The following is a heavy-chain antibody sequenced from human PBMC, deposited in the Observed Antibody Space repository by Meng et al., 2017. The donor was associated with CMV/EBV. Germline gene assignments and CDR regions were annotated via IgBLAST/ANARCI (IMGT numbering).Heavy chain of an antibody. V-gene: IGHV3-33*01. CDR3: ARGYYDSSGYDY. CDR1: GFTFRSDG. D-gene: IGHD3-22*01. CDR2: IWYDGSNK. J-gene: IGHJ4*02. Sequence: SGAASGFTFRSDGMHWVRQAPGKGLEWVAVIWYDGSNKYYADSVKGRFTISRDNSKNTLYLQMNSLRAEDTAVYYCARGYYDSSGYDYWGQGTLVTVSS.